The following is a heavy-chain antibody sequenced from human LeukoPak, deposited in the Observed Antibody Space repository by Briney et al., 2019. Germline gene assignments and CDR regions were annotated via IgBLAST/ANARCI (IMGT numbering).Heavy chain of an antibody. CDR2: IIPIFGTA. Sequence: SVKVSCKASGGTFSSYAISWVRQAPGQGLEWMGGIIPIFGTANYAQKFPGRVTITTDESTSTAYMELSSLRSEDTAVYYCARAQYCSSTSCYTDQYYYYYMDVWGKGTTVTVSS. CDR3: ARAQYCSSTSCYTDQYYYYYMDV. CDR1: GGTFSSYA. V-gene: IGHV1-69*05. D-gene: IGHD2-2*02. J-gene: IGHJ6*03.